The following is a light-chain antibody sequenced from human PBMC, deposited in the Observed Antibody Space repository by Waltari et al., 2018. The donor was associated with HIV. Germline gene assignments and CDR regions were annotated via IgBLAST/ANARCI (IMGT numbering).Light chain of an antibody. CDR2: GAL. CDR3: QQYGDPPWT. V-gene: IGKV3-20*01. J-gene: IGKJ1*01. CDR1: QTITNNY. Sequence: DIVLTQSPGTLSLSPGKRATLSCRASQTITNNYLAWYQQKPGQAPRLLISGALTRATGIPARFSVNASGTDFTLTISRLEPEDFAVYFCQQYGDPPWTFGQGTKVEIK.